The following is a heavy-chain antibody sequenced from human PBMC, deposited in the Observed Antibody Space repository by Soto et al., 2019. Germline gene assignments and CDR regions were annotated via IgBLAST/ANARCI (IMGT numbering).Heavy chain of an antibody. V-gene: IGHV4-39*01. CDR1: GASIITISHY. CDR2: VYYSGST. CDR3: ARHRTSSRRHFDY. D-gene: IGHD6-6*01. Sequence: LSLTCTVSGASIITISHYWGWIRQPPGKGLEWIGTVYYSGSTYYNPSLQSRLAISVDTSKNQFSLKLSSVTAADTAVYYCARHRTSSRRHFDYWGQGTLVTVSS. J-gene: IGHJ4*02.